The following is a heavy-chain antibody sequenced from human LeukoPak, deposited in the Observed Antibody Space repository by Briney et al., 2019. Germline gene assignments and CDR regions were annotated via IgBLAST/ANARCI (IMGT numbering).Heavy chain of an antibody. CDR1: GFTFDDYG. D-gene: IGHD2-15*01. V-gene: IGHV3-20*04. CDR3: AKDIGGYCSGGSCYSGYFQH. Sequence: GGSLRLSCAASGFTFDDYGMSWVRQAPGKGLEWVSGINWNGGSTGYADSVKGRFTISRDNSKNSLYLQMNSLRTEDTALYYCAKDIGGYCSGGSCYSGYFQHWGQGTLVTVSS. J-gene: IGHJ1*01. CDR2: INWNGGST.